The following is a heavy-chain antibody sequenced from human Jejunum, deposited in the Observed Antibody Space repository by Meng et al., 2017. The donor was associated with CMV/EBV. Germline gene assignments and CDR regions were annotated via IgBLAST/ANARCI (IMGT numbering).Heavy chain of an antibody. CDR3: AKNRGNSDRSGYYWYFDL. Sequence: LGFRGDSWTWSRLNPRQALEWVGNIDNSVNTFHNPPLKSRVTISFDTANNPFSLKLRLVTAADTAVYYCAKNRGNSDRSGYYWYFDLWGRGTLVTVSS. D-gene: IGHD3-22*01. CDR1: LGFRGDS. V-gene: IGHV4-31*02. J-gene: IGHJ2*01. CDR2: IDNSVNT.